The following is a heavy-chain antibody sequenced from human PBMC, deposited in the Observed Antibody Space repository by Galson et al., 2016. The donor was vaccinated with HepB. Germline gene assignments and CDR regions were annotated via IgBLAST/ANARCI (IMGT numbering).Heavy chain of an antibody. Sequence: SVKVSCKASGYSFSNYYIHWVRLAPGQGLEWMGIINPSAGITTYARRFQGRVTLTRDTSTSTVYMHLTSVTSKDTAIYYCTRGYEITTPGTNWFDPWGQGTLVTVSS. J-gene: IGHJ5*02. CDR2: INPSAGIT. D-gene: IGHD6-13*01. CDR1: GYSFSNYY. CDR3: TRGYEITTPGTNWFDP. V-gene: IGHV1-46*01.